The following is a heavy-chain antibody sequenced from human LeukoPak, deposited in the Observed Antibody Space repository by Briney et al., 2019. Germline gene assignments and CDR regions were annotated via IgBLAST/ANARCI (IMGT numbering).Heavy chain of an antibody. V-gene: IGHV3-21*01. J-gene: IGHJ1*01. CDR1: GFTFSSYS. CDR3: ARVSAAAVESFQH. D-gene: IGHD6-13*01. Sequence: GGALRLCCAASGFTFSSYSMNWVRQAPGKGLEWVSSISSSSSYIYYADPVKGRFTICIDNAKNSLYLQMNTLSAEDTAGYYCARVSAAAVESFQHWGQGTLVTVSS. CDR2: ISSSSSYI.